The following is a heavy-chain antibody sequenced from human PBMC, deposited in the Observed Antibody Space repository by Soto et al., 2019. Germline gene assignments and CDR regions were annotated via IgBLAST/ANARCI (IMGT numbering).Heavy chain of an antibody. CDR1: GFIFNNYG. Sequence: EVQLLESGGALVQPGGSLRLSCAASGFIFNNYGMSWVRQAPGKGLEWVSTISSSGDKTYYAESVKGRFTISRDNSKNTPYLQMDTLRSEDTAVYYCAPLAVAGPNFDYWGQGTLVTVSS. J-gene: IGHJ4*02. V-gene: IGHV3-23*01. CDR2: ISSSGDKT. D-gene: IGHD6-19*01. CDR3: APLAVAGPNFDY.